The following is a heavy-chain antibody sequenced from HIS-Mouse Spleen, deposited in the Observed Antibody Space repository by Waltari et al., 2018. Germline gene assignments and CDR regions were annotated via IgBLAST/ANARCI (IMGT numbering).Heavy chain of an antibody. CDR1: GGSISSSGYY. D-gene: IGHD6-13*01. J-gene: IGHJ2*01. CDR3: AREIPYSSSWYDWYFDL. Sequence: QLQLQESGPGLVKPSETLSLTCTVSGGSISSSGYYWGWIRQPPGKGREGIGSIYYSGSTYYNPSLKSRVTISVDTSKNQFSLKLSSVTAADTAVYYCAREIPYSSSWYDWYFDLWGRGTLVTVSS. V-gene: IGHV4-39*07. CDR2: IYYSGST.